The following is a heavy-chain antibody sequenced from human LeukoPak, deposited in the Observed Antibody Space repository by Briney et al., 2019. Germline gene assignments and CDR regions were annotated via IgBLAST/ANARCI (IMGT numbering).Heavy chain of an antibody. CDR2: ISYDGSNK. V-gene: IGHV3-30*18. CDR3: AKAPGLAAADY. CDR1: GFTFSSYG. Sequence: GGSLRLSCAASGFTFSSYGMHWVRQAPGKGLEWVAVISYDGSNKYYADSVKGRFTISRDNSKNTLYLQMNSLRAEDTAVYYCAKAPGLAAADYWSQGTLVTVSS. J-gene: IGHJ4*02. D-gene: IGHD6-13*01.